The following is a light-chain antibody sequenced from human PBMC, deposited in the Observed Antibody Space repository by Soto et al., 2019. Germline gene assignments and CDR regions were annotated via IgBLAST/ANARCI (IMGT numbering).Light chain of an antibody. CDR3: QSYDTGLTGHVL. CDR2: AST. Sequence: QSVLTQPPSVSGSPGQRVTISCSGNSPNIGAGFDVHWYQQLPGAAPKLLIYASTNRPSGVPDRFSGSKSDTSASLAITGLQIEDEAEYDCQSYDTGLTGHVLFGGGTKLTVL. V-gene: IGLV1-40*01. J-gene: IGLJ2*01. CDR1: SPNIGAGFD.